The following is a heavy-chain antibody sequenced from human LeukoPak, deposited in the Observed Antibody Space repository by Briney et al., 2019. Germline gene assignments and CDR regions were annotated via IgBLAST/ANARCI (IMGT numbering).Heavy chain of an antibody. CDR3: AREFLSVGMDV. CDR2: INTDGSST. J-gene: IGHJ6*02. CDR1: GFTFSSYW. Sequence: PGGSLRLSCAASGFTFSSYWMHWVRQAPGKGLVWVSRINTDGSSTSYADSVKGRFTISRDNSKNTLYLQMNSLRAEDTAVYYCAREFLSVGMDVWGQGTTVTVSS. V-gene: IGHV3-74*01.